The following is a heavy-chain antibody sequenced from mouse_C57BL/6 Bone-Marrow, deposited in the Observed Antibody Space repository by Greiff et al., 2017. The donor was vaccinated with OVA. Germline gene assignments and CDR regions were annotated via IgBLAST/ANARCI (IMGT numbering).Heavy chain of an antibody. CDR3: ARIYYYGSSYVDAMDY. CDR1: GFSLSTSGMG. V-gene: IGHV8-12*01. J-gene: IGHJ4*01. Sequence: QVTLKVSGPGILQSSQTLSLTCSFSGFSLSTSGMGVSWIRQPSGKGLEWLAHIYWDDDKRYNPSLKSRLTISKETSRNQVFLKITSVDTADTATYYCARIYYYGSSYVDAMDYWGQGTSVTVSA. D-gene: IGHD1-1*01. CDR2: IYWDDDK.